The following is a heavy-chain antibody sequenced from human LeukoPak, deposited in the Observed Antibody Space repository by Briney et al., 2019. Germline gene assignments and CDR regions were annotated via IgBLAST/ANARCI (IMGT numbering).Heavy chain of an antibody. Sequence: PGGSLRLSCVVSGLTFSSYSMSWVRQPPGKGLEWIGYIYYSGSTNYNPSLKSRVTISVDTSKNQFSLKLSSVTAADTAVYYCARLARYCSSTSCLIGWFDPWGQGTLVTVSS. CDR3: ARLARYCSSTSCLIGWFDP. J-gene: IGHJ5*02. V-gene: IGHV4-59*08. CDR1: GLTFSSYS. CDR2: IYYSGST. D-gene: IGHD2-2*01.